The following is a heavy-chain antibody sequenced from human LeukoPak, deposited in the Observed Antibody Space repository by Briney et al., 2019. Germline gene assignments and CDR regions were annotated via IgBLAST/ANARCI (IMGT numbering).Heavy chain of an antibody. CDR3: ARRDYGGHAAYFDY. V-gene: IGHV5-51*01. Sequence: GESLKISCKGSGYSFTSNWIGWVRPMPGKGLEWMGIIYPVDSETVYSPSFQGQVTMSVDKSINTAYLQWSSLKASDTAIYYCARRDYGGHAAYFDYWGQGTLVTVSS. J-gene: IGHJ4*01. CDR2: IYPVDSET. D-gene: IGHD4-23*01. CDR1: GYSFTSNW.